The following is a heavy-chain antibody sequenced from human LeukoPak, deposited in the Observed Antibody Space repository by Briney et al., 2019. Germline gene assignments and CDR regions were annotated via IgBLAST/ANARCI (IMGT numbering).Heavy chain of an antibody. CDR2: IKQDGGQR. Sequence: QPGGSLRLSCAASGFTFSSYWMSWVRQAPGKGLEWVANIKQDGGQRYYVDSVKGRFTISRDNAKSSLHLQMSSLRAEDTAVYYCARVYGDVLAGYHEPYYYYGMDVWGQGTTVTVSS. CDR1: GFTFSSYW. CDR3: ARVYGDVLAGYHEPYYYYGMDV. D-gene: IGHD3-9*01. J-gene: IGHJ6*02. V-gene: IGHV3-7*01.